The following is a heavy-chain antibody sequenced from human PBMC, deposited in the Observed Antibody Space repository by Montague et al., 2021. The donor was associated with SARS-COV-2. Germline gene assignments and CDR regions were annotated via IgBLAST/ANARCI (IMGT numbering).Heavy chain of an antibody. CDR3: ARGYSHCSGGSCVFDY. V-gene: IGHV4-4*07. J-gene: IGHJ4*02. D-gene: IGHD2-15*01. Sequence: SETLSLTCTVSGGSISNYYWSWIRQPAGKGLEWIGRIYSSGSTNXNPSLKSRISMSVDTSKNQFSLKLSSVTAADTAIYYCARGYSHCSGGSCVFDYWGQGTLDTVSS. CDR1: GGSISNYY. CDR2: IYSSGST.